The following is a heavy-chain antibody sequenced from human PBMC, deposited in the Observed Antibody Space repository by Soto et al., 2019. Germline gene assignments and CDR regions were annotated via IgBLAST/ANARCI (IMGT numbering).Heavy chain of an antibody. CDR1: GYTFTSYD. Sequence: QVQLVQSGAEVKKPGASVKVSCKASGYTFTSYDINWVRQATGQGLEYLGWMNPNSGNTGDVQKFQGRVTMTRDTSISTAYMELSILRSEDTAVYYFARGIKYCDYSRWFDPWVQGTLVTVSS. CDR3: ARGIKYCDYSRWFDP. CDR2: MNPNSGNT. V-gene: IGHV1-8*01. J-gene: IGHJ5*02. D-gene: IGHD3-16*01.